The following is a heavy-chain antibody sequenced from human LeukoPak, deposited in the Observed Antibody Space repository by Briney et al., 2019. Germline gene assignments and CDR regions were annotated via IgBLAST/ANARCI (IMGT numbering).Heavy chain of an antibody. J-gene: IGHJ4*02. V-gene: IGHV3-21*01. CDR3: GRYSSGSYVQLEYFDY. CDR1: GFTFSSYS. D-gene: IGHD6-19*01. CDR2: ISSSSSYI. Sequence: PGGSLRLSCAASGFTFSSYSMNVVRQAPGKGLEWVSSISSSSSYIYYADSVKGRFTISRDNAKNPLYLQMNSLRAEDTAVYYCGRYSSGSYVQLEYFDYWGQGTLVTVSS.